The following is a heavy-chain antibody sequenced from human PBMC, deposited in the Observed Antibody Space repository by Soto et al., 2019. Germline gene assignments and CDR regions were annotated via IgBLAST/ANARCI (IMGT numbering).Heavy chain of an antibody. D-gene: IGHD3-3*01. CDR2: ISGSGGST. J-gene: IGHJ6*02. Sequence: PVRSLRLSCAASGFTFSSYAMSWVRQAPGKGLEWVSAISGSGGSTYYADSVKGRFTISRDNSKNTLYLQMNSLRAEDTAVYYCAKNLGFWSGPVYGMDVWGQGTTVNVSS. CDR3: AKNLGFWSGPVYGMDV. CDR1: GFTFSSYA. V-gene: IGHV3-23*01.